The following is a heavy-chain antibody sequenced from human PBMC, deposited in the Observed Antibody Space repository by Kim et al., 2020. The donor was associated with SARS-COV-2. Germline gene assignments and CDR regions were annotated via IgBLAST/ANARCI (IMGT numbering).Heavy chain of an antibody. CDR2: ISYSGSI. D-gene: IGHD5-12*01. J-gene: IGHJ4*02. CDR1: GGSISSSTYY. Sequence: SETLSLTCTVSGGSISSSTYYWGWIRQPPGKGLEWIGSISYSGSIYYNPSVKSRVTISVDTSKNQFSLKLSSVTAADTAVYYCARTTMSFYFDYWGQGTLVTVSS. V-gene: IGHV4-39*07. CDR3: ARTTMSFYFDY.